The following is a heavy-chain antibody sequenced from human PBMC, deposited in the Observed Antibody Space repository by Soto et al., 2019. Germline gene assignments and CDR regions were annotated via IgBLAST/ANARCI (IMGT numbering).Heavy chain of an antibody. CDR3: ARGQVAVAGSCWFDP. CDR1: GGSFSGYY. J-gene: IGHJ5*02. Sequence: SETLSLTCAVYGGSFSGYYWSWIRQPPGKGLEWIGKINNSGSTTNNPSLKSRVTISVDTYKTQFSLKLSSVTAADTAVYYCARGQVAVAGSCWFDPWGQGTLVTVSS. D-gene: IGHD6-19*01. V-gene: IGHV4-34*01. CDR2: INNSGST.